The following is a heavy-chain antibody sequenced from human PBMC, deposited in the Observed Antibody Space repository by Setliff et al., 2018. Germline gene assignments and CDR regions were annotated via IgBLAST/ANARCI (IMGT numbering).Heavy chain of an antibody. CDR3: ARFGPLDLTGDWAFDS. J-gene: IGHJ4*02. Sequence: SETLSLTCSVYGESFSNNYWSWIRQPPGKGLEWIGEINHSGSPNYNPSLKSRVTMSVDTSKNQFSLKLNSVTAADTAVYFCARFGPLDLTGDWAFDSWGQGTLVTVSS. CDR1: GESFSNNY. D-gene: IGHD7-27*01. CDR2: INHSGSP. V-gene: IGHV4-34*01.